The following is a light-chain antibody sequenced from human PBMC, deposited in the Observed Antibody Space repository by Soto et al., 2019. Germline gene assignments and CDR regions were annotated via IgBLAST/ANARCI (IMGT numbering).Light chain of an antibody. Sequence: DIQMTQSPSTLSASVGDRVTITCRASQSISSWLAWYQHKPGKAPKLLIYKASSLESGVPSRFSGSGSGTEFTLTISSLQPDDFATYYCQQYNSYSWTFGQRTKVEIK. CDR1: QSISSW. J-gene: IGKJ1*01. V-gene: IGKV1-5*03. CDR3: QQYNSYSWT. CDR2: KAS.